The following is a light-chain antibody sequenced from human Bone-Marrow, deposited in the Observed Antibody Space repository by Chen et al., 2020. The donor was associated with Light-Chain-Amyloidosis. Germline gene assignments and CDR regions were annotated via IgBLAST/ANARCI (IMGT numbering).Light chain of an antibody. J-gene: IGKJ2*01. CDR1: QDITNY. CDR3: QQYDHLPPS. Sequence: DIQMTQSPSSLSASVGDRVTITCQASQDITNYLNWYQQKPGKAPKLLIYDASNLETGVPSRFSGSGSGTDFTFSISSLQPEDIATYYCQQYDHLPPSFCQGTKLEIK. V-gene: IGKV1-33*01. CDR2: DAS.